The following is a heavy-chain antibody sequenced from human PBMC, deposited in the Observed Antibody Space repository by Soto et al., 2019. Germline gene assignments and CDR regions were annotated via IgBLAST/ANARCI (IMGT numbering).Heavy chain of an antibody. CDR1: RGYVNTFH. D-gene: IGHD6-13*01. CDR2: IYYSGST. Sequence: SSETLSLTCTVSRGYVNTFHWSWIRQPPGKGLEWIGYIYYSGSTNYNPSLKSRVTISVDTSKNQFSLKLSSVTAADTAVYYCARGTSWQLPFDYWGQGTPVTVSS. J-gene: IGHJ4*03. V-gene: IGHV4-59*02. CDR3: ARGTSWQLPFDY.